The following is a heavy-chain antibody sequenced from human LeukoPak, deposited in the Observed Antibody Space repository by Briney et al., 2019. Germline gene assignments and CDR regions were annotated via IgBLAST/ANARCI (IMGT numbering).Heavy chain of an antibody. Sequence: PSETLSLTCTVSGYSISSGYYWGWIRQPPGKGLEWIGSIYYSGSTYYNPSLKSRVTISVDTSKNQFSLKLSSVTAADTAVYYCARMGRPYDYWGQGTLVTVSS. D-gene: IGHD2-15*01. CDR2: IYYSGST. J-gene: IGHJ4*02. V-gene: IGHV4-38-2*02. CDR3: ARMGRPYDY. CDR1: GYSISSGYY.